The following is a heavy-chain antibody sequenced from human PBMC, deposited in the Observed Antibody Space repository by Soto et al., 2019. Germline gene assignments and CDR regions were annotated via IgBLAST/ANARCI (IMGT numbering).Heavy chain of an antibody. D-gene: IGHD3-22*01. Sequence: SETLSLTCTVSGASISSSYWSWIRQSPGKGLEWIGYVYYSGSTNYNPSLKSRVTISVDTSKNQFSLELSSVTAADTAVYYCARGYYDSRGQSNTFDIWGQGTTVTVS. CDR1: GASISSSY. J-gene: IGHJ3*02. CDR3: ARGYYDSRGQSNTFDI. V-gene: IGHV4-59*01. CDR2: VYYSGST.